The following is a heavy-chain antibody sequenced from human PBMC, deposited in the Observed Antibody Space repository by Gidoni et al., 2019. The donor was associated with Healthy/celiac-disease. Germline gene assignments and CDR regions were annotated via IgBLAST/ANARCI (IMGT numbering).Heavy chain of an antibody. CDR1: GFTFSSYA. J-gene: IGHJ4*02. CDR2: ISYDGSNK. CDR3: ARDQGRYYDSSGYFDH. Sequence: QVQLVESGGGVVQPGRSLSLTCAASGFTFSSYAMHWVRQAPGKGLEWVAVISYDGSNKYYADSVKGRFTISRDNSKNTLYLQMNSLRAEDTAVYYCARDQGRYYDSSGYFDHWGQGTLVTVSS. V-gene: IGHV3-30-3*01. D-gene: IGHD3-22*01.